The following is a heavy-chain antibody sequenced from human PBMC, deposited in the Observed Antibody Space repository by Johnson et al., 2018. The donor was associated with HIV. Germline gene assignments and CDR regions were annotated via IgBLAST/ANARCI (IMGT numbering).Heavy chain of an antibody. D-gene: IGHD6-13*01. CDR2: IAYDGSNK. CDR3: VKVAFRIAPTSHAFDI. V-gene: IGHV3-30*04. Sequence: QVQLVESGGGLVQPGGSLRPSCAASGFTFSSYAMHWVRQAPGKGLEWVAVIAYDGSNKYYADSVKGRFTISRDNSKNTLYLQMHSLRAEDTAVYYCVKVAFRIAPTSHAFDIWGQGTMVTVSS. J-gene: IGHJ3*02. CDR1: GFTFSSYA.